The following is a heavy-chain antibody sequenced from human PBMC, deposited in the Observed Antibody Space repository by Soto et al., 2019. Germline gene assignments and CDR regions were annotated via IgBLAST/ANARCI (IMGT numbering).Heavy chain of an antibody. D-gene: IGHD5-12*01. J-gene: IGHJ5*02. V-gene: IGHV4-34*01. CDR1: GGSFSGYY. Sequence: SETLSLTCAVYGGSFSGYYWSWIRQPPGKGLEWIGEINHSGSTNYNPSLKSRVTISVDTSKNQFSLKLSSVTAADTAVYYCARESGYDYVYWFDPWGQGTLVTVSS. CDR2: INHSGST. CDR3: ARESGYDYVYWFDP.